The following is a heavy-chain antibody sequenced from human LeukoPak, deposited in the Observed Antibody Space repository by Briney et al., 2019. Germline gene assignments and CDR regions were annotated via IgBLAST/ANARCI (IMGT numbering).Heavy chain of an antibody. CDR2: ISSSGSTI. J-gene: IGHJ4*02. Sequence: PGGSLRLSCAASGFTFSSYEMNWVRQAPGKGLEWVSYISSSGSTIYYADSVKGRFTISRDNAKNSLYLQMNSLRAEDTAVYYCARLSVAAAAVYWGQGTLGTVSS. CDR1: GFTFSSYE. V-gene: IGHV3-48*03. D-gene: IGHD6-13*01. CDR3: ARLSVAAAAVY.